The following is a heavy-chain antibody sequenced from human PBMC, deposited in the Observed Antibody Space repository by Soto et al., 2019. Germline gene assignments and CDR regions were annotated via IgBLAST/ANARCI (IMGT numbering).Heavy chain of an antibody. CDR1: GFTFINAW. D-gene: IGHD3-22*01. Sequence: LRLSFAASGFTFINAWMSWVRQAPGKGLEWVGRIKSKTDGGTTDYAAPVKGRFTISRDDSKNTLYLQMNSLKTEDTAVYYCTTDLLSSDADYWGQGTLVTVSS. CDR3: TTDLLSSDADY. CDR2: IKSKTDGGTT. V-gene: IGHV3-15*01. J-gene: IGHJ4*02.